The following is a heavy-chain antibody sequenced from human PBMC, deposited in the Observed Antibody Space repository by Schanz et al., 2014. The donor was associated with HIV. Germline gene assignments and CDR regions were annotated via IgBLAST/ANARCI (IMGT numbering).Heavy chain of an antibody. Sequence: QVQLVESGGGAVQPGKSLRVSCAASGFTFTSYGMHWARQTPGRGLEWVAVIWYDGTNKYYADSVKGRFTISRDNSKNMLYLQMNSLRAGDTAVYYCAKDLATQYNGYFDYWGQGILVTVSS. J-gene: IGHJ4*02. CDR2: IWYDGTNK. D-gene: IGHD1-20*01. V-gene: IGHV3-30*18. CDR3: AKDLATQYNGYFDY. CDR1: GFTFTSYG.